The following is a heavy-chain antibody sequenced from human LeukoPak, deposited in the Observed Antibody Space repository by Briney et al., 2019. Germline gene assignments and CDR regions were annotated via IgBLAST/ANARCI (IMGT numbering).Heavy chain of an antibody. V-gene: IGHV1-8*01. J-gene: IGHJ4*02. CDR3: ARGRLSGYSGYEDY. Sequence: ASVKVSCKASGYTFTSYDINWVRQATGQGLEWMGWMNPNSGNTGYAQKFQGRVTMTRNTSISTAYVELSSLRSEDTAAYYCARGRLSGYSGYEDYWGQGTLATVSS. CDR1: GYTFTSYD. CDR2: MNPNSGNT. D-gene: IGHD5-12*01.